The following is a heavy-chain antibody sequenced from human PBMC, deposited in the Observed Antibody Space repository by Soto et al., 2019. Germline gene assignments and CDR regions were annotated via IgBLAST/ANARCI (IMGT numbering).Heavy chain of an antibody. D-gene: IGHD1-7*01. V-gene: IGHV3-23*01. CDR2: ISGGGSNT. CDR1: GFPFSSYV. Sequence: PGGSLRLSCAASGFPFSSYVMAWVRQAPGKGLEWVSGISGGGSNTFYADSVKGRFTISRDNSKNTLLLQMNSLGAEDTAVYYCAKNQERELPRVIDFWGQGTLVTVSS. J-gene: IGHJ4*02. CDR3: AKNQERELPRVIDF.